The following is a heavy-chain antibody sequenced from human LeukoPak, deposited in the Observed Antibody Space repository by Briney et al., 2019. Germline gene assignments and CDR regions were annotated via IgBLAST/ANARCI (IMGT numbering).Heavy chain of an antibody. J-gene: IGHJ4*02. Sequence: RGCLRLSCAASGFPFSSYGMYWVRQTPDKGLQWVAYLRKDVTYSNYADSVRGRFTISRDNSKNTLDLQMSSLRVEDTAVYYCASGGPTRRTLDYWGQRTLV. CDR1: GFPFSSYG. CDR2: LRKDVTYS. D-gene: IGHD1-26*01. CDR3: ASGGPTRRTLDY. V-gene: IGHV3-30*02.